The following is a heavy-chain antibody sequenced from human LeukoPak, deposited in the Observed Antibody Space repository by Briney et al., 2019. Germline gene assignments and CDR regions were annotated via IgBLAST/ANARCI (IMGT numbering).Heavy chain of an antibody. Sequence: GGSLRLSCAVSGFTFSSYSMNWVRQAPGKGLELVSSIRSSSSYIYYADSVKGRFTISRDNAKNSLYLQMNSLRAEDTAVYYCAREAAAGGGDYWGQGTLVTVAS. D-gene: IGHD6-13*01. CDR1: GFTFSSYS. CDR2: IRSSSSYI. CDR3: AREAAAGGGDY. V-gene: IGHV3-21*04. J-gene: IGHJ4*02.